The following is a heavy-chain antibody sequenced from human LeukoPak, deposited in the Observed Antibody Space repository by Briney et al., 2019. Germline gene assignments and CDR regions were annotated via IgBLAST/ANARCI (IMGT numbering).Heavy chain of an antibody. V-gene: IGHV3-23*01. D-gene: IGHD1-26*01. CDR1: GFTFSSYA. J-gene: IGHJ4*02. CDR3: AKAAVYEYSGSLAYFDY. CDR2: ISGSGGST. Sequence: GGSLRLSCAASGFTFSSYAMSWVRQAPGKGLEWVSAISGSGGSTYYADSVKGRFTISRDNSKNTLYLQMNSLRAKDTAVYYCAKAAVYEYSGSLAYFDYWGQGTLVTVSS.